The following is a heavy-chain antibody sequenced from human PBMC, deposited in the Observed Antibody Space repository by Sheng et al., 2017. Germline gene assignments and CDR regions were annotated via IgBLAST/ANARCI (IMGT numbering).Heavy chain of an antibody. CDR2: IYHSGST. Sequence: QVQLQESGPGLVKPSETLSLTCAVSGYSISSGYYWGWIRQPPGKGLEWIGSIYHSGSTYYNPSLKIRVTISVDTSKNQFSLKLSSVTAADTAVYYCARAGGVLWFGESPGWFDPLGPGNPGHRLL. J-gene: IGHJ5*02. CDR1: GYSISSGYY. CDR3: ARAGGVLWFGESPGWFDP. D-gene: IGHD3-10*01. V-gene: IGHV4-38-2*01.